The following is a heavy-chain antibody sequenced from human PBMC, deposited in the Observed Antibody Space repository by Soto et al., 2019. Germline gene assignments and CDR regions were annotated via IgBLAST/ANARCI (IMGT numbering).Heavy chain of an antibody. CDR2: VYYNGST. CDR3: AITPPIEVAAPDY. J-gene: IGHJ4*02. Sequence: SETLSFTCTVSGGPIAAFYWTWIRQSPGKGLESIGYVYYNGSTNYNPALKGRVTISLDTSKNRFSLSLNSVTAADTAVYYCAITPPIEVAAPDYWGQGTLVTVS. CDR1: GGPIAAFY. V-gene: IGHV4-59*08. D-gene: IGHD6-19*01.